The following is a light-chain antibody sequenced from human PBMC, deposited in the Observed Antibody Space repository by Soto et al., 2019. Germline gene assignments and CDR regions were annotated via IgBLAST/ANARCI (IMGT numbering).Light chain of an antibody. CDR1: SSNIGSNT. CDR3: AAWDDSLTVV. Sequence: QTVLTQPPSACGTPGQRVTISCSGSSSNIGSNTVNWYQQLPGTAPKLLIYSNNQRPSGVPDRFSGSKSGTSASLAISGLQSEDEADYYCAAWDDSLTVVFGGGTQLTVL. V-gene: IGLV1-44*01. J-gene: IGLJ2*01. CDR2: SNN.